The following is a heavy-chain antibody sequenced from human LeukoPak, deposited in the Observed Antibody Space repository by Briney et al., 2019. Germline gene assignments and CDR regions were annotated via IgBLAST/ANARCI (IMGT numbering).Heavy chain of an antibody. J-gene: IGHJ1*01. Sequence: SETLSLTCTVSGGSISSYYWSWIRQPPGKGLEWIGSIYHSGSTYYNPSLKSRVTISVDTSKNQFSLKLSSVTAADTAVYYCASSLWDFWSGYSFQHWGQGTLVTVSS. D-gene: IGHD3-3*01. CDR2: IYHSGST. V-gene: IGHV4-59*08. CDR3: ASSLWDFWSGYSFQH. CDR1: GGSISSYY.